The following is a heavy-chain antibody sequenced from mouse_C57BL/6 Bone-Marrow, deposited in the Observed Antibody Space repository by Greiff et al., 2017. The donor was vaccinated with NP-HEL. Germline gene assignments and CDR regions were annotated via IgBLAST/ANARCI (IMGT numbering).Heavy chain of an antibody. V-gene: IGHV1-50*01. CDR3: ARPHYYGPVWDY. Sequence: VQLQQSGAELVKPGASVKLSCKASGYTFTSYWMQWVKQRPGQGLEWIGEIDPSDSYTNYNQKFKGKATLTVDTSSSTAYMQLSSLTSEDSAVYYCARPHYYGPVWDYWGQGTSVTVSS. CDR1: GYTFTSYW. D-gene: IGHD1-1*01. J-gene: IGHJ4*01. CDR2: IDPSDSYT.